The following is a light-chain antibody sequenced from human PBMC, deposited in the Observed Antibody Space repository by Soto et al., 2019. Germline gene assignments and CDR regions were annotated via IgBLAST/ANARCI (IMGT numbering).Light chain of an antibody. V-gene: IGKV1-39*01. CDR2: ATS. J-gene: IGKJ1*01. CDR3: QQSYTTPRT. CDR1: QSISSY. Sequence: DIQMTQSPSSLSASVGDRVIITCRASQSISSYLNWYQQKPGKAPKLLIYATSSLQSGVPLRFSGSGSGTDFTLTISSLQPEDFATYDCQQSYTTPRTFGQGTKVEIK.